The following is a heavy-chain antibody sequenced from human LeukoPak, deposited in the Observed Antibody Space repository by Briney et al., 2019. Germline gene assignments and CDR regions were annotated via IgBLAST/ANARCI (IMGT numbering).Heavy chain of an antibody. CDR1: GYTFINYR. J-gene: IGHJ3*01. CDR2: ISVYNGKT. D-gene: IGHD3-10*01. V-gene: IGHV1-18*01. Sequence: ASVKVSCKASGYTFINYRISWVRQAPGQGLEWMGCISVYNGKTNYAQKFQGKVTMTTDSSSTAAYMELTSLRSDDTAVYYCARATRRFGELLDAFDVWGLGTMVIVSS. CDR3: ARATRRFGELLDAFDV.